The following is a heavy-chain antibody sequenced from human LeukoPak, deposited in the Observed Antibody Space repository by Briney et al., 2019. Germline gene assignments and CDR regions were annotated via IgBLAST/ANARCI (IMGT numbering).Heavy chain of an antibody. CDR3: ARDYRGGGIWDYYYYMDV. V-gene: IGHV4-61*02. D-gene: IGHD3-10*01. CDR2: IYTSGST. J-gene: IGHJ6*03. CDR1: GGSISSGSYY. Sequence: SSQTLSLTCTVSGGSISSGSYYWSWIRQPAGKGLEWIGRIYTSGSTNYNPSLKSRVTISVDTSKNQFSLKLSSVTAADTAVYYCARDYRGGGIWDYYYYMDVWGKGTTVTVSS.